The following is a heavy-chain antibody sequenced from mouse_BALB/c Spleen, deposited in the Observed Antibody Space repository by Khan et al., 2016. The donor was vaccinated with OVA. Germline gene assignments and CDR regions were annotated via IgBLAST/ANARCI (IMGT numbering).Heavy chain of an antibody. D-gene: IGHD1-1*01. V-gene: IGHV5-17*02. CDR2: ISSGSSNI. CDR3: GTYGWWD. Sequence: EVALVASGGGLVQPGGSRKLSCAASGFTFSSFGMHWVRQAPEKGLEWVAYISSGSSNIYYADTVKGRFTISRDNPKNTLFLQMTSIRFEDTAMSYCGTYGWWDWGAGTTVTDSS. CDR1: GFTFSSFG. J-gene: IGHJ1*01.